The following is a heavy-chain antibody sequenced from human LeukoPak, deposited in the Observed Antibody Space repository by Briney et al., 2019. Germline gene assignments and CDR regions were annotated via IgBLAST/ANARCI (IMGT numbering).Heavy chain of an antibody. J-gene: IGHJ5*02. CDR3: ARVTIPGIAAAGPWFDP. V-gene: IGHV3-30-3*01. CDR1: GFTFSSYA. D-gene: IGHD6-13*01. CDR2: ISYDGSNK. Sequence: PGGSLRLSCAASGFTFSSYAMHWVRQALGKGLEWVAVISYDGSNKYYADSVKGRFTISRDNSKNTLYLQMNSLRAEDTAVYYCARVTIPGIAAAGPWFDPWGQGTLVTVSS.